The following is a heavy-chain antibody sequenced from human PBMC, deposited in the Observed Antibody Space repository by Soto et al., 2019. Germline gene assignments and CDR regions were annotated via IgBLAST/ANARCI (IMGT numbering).Heavy chain of an antibody. Sequence: PGGSLRLSCAASGFTFSTYEMNWVRQAPGKGLEWVSYISSTGGTIYYADSVKGRFTISRDNTKNSLYLQMNSLRAEDTAVYYFATLTDDGGWGSCPARDNWGQGTRGTVAS. CDR2: ISSTGGTI. CDR1: GFTFSTYE. V-gene: IGHV3-48*03. J-gene: IGHJ4*02. D-gene: IGHD3-10*01. CDR3: ATLTDDGGWGSCPARDN.